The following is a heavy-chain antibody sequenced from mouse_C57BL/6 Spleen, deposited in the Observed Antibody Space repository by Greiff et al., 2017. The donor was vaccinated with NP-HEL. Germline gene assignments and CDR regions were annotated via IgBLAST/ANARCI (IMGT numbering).Heavy chain of an antibody. J-gene: IGHJ1*03. CDR3: ARHGSRNWYFDV. CDR1: GFTFSAYG. CDR2: ISSGSGTF. D-gene: IGHD1-1*01. Sequence: EVKLVESGGGLVKPGGSLNLSCAASGFTFSAYGMPWVRQAPEKGLEWVAYISSGSGTFYYADTVKGRFTISRDNAKNTLFLQMTSLRSEDTAMYYCARHGSRNWYFDVWGTGTTVTVSS. V-gene: IGHV5-17*01.